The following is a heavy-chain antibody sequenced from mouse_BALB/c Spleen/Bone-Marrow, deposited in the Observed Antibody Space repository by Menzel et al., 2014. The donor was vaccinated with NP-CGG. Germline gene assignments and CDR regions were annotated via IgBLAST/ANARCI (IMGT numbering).Heavy chain of an antibody. V-gene: IGHV2-3*01. J-gene: IGHJ4*01. D-gene: IGHD2-3*01. Sequence: VKVVESGPGLVAPSQSLSITCTVPGFSLTSNGVSWIRQPPGKGLEWLGVIWGDGSTKYHSALISRLSFTKDNSKSRVFLKLNSLHTDDTATYYCAKPEDGYAMDYWGQGTSVTVSS. CDR1: GFSLTSNG. CDR3: AKPEDGYAMDY. CDR2: IWGDGST.